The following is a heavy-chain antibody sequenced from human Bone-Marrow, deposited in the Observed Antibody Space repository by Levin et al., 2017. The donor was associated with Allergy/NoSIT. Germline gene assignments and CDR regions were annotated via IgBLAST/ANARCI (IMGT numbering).Heavy chain of an antibody. CDR1: GGIFSSRA. Sequence: SVKVSCKASGGIFSSRAMSWVRQAPGQGLEWMGGIIPVFGTPNYAQKFQGRVTISADESTSTAYMELSSLRTDDTAVYYCATDEQIYEYHDYDSYSYDLDVWGQGTTVTVS. CDR3: ATDEQIYEYHDYDSYSYDLDV. D-gene: IGHD4-17*01. V-gene: IGHV1-69*13. CDR2: IIPVFGTP. J-gene: IGHJ6*02.